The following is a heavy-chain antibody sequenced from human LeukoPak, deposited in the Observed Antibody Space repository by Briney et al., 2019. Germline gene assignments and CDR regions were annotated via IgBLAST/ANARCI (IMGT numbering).Heavy chain of an antibody. Sequence: SVKVSCKASGGTFSSYAISWVRQAPGQGLEWMGGIIPIFGTANYAQKFQGRVTITADESTSTAYMELSSLRSEDTAVYYCARAAVEYSSSSEYFQHWARAPWSPSPQ. CDR1: GGTFSSYA. V-gene: IGHV1-69*01. CDR2: IIPIFGTA. D-gene: IGHD6-6*01. CDR3: ARAAVEYSSSSEYFQH. J-gene: IGHJ1*01.